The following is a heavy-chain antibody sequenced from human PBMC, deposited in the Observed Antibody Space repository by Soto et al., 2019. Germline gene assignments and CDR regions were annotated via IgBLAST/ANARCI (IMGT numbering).Heavy chain of an antibody. CDR1: GGTLSDYA. V-gene: IGHV1-69*01. J-gene: IGHJ6*02. D-gene: IGHD3-10*01. CDR3: AVAVAREIMAQEASGMAV. CDR2: IMPTVDSA. Sequence: QVQLVQSGAEVKTPGSSVKVSCKASGGTLSDYAISWVRQAPGQGLEWMGGIMPTVDSANYAQNFQGRLTISADESTSTANLERSSLRSDNTAVYYCAVAVAREIMAQEASGMAVWGQGTTVIVAS.